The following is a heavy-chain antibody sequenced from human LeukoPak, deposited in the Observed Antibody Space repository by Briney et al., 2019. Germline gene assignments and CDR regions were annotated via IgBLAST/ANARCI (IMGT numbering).Heavy chain of an antibody. CDR2: INHSGST. V-gene: IGHV4-34*01. J-gene: IGHJ4*02. CDR3: ARDRLLWFGELDF. Sequence: SETLSLTCAVYGGSFSGYYWSWIRQPPGKGLEWIGEINHSGSTKYNPSLKSRVTISVDTSKNQFSLKLSSVTAADTAVYYCARDRLLWFGELDFWGQGTLVIVSS. CDR1: GGSFSGYY. D-gene: IGHD3-10*01.